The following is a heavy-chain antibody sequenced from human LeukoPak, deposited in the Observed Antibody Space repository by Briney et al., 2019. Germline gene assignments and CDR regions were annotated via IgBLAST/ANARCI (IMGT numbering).Heavy chain of an antibody. CDR3: AKDYGDYAFDY. CDR2: IWYDGSNK. CDR1: GFTSSSYG. V-gene: IGHV3-33*06. Sequence: PGGSLRLSCAASGFTSSSYGMHWVRQAPGKGLEWVAVIWYDGSNKYYADSVKGRFTISRDNSKNTLYLQMNSLRAEDTAVYYCAKDYGDYAFDYWGQGTLVTVSA. J-gene: IGHJ4*02. D-gene: IGHD4-17*01.